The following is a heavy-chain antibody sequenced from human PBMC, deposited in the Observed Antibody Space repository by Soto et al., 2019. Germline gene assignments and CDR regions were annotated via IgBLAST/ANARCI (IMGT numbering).Heavy chain of an antibody. V-gene: IGHV1-18*01. CDR1: GGTFSSYA. J-gene: IGHJ6*02. Sequence: GASVKVSCKASGGTFSSYAISWVRQAPGQGLEWMGGVIPIFGNTNYAQKLQGRVTMTTDTSTSTAYMELRSLRSDDTAVYYCARGRYDFWSGYYRFEYYYYGMDVWGQGTTVTVSS. CDR2: VIPIFGNT. D-gene: IGHD3-3*01. CDR3: ARGRYDFWSGYYRFEYYYYGMDV.